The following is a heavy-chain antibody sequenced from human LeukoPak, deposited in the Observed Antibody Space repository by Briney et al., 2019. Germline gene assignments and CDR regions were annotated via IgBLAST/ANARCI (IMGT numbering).Heavy chain of an antibody. J-gene: IGHJ4*02. V-gene: IGHV4-34*01. D-gene: IGHD3-10*01. Sequence: SETLSLTCAVYGGSFSGYSWSWIRQPPGKGLEWIGEINHSGSANYNPSLKSRVTISVDTSKNQFSLKLSSVTAADTAVYYCASYGSGSYQETYFDYWGQGTLVTVSS. CDR2: INHSGSA. CDR3: ASYGSGSYQETYFDY. CDR1: GGSFSGYS.